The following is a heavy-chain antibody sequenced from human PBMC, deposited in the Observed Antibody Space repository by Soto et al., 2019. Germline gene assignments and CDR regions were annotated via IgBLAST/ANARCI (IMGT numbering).Heavy chain of an antibody. CDR1: GDSISSSNYY. D-gene: IGHD6-6*01. J-gene: IGHJ5*02. CDR2: VYYSGST. V-gene: IGHV4-39*01. CDR3: AGFISPYTTSSPTA. Sequence: PSETLSLTCTVSGDSISSSNYYWGWVRQPPGKGLEWNGSVYYSGSTYYSASLKSRVSISVDTSRSQFSLSLTSVTAADTAVYYCAGFISPYTTSSPTAWGRGTLVTVSS.